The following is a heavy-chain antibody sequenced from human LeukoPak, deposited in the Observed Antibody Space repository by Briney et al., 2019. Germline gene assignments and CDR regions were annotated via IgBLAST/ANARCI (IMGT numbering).Heavy chain of an antibody. V-gene: IGHV1-18*01. Sequence: ASVKVSCKASGYTXTSYDINWVRQAPGQGLEWMGWVSGYNGNTNYAQKFEARVAMTTDTSSSTAYMELRSLRSDDTAIYYCARGDWFDPWGQGTLVTVSS. CDR3: ARGDWFDP. CDR2: VSGYNGNT. J-gene: IGHJ5*02. CDR1: GYTXTSYD. D-gene: IGHD2-21*01.